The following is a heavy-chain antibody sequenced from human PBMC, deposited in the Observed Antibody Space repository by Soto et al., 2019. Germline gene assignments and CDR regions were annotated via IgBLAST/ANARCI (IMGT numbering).Heavy chain of an antibody. J-gene: IGHJ4*02. CDR3: TTDRIVVVTSREVVVITTSY. CDR2: IKSKTDGGTT. D-gene: IGHD3-22*01. Sequence: PGGSLRLSCAASGFTFSNAWMSWVRQAPGKGLEWVGRIKSKTDGGTTDYAAPVKGRFTISRDDSKNTLYLQMNSLKTEDTAVYYCTTDRIVVVTSREVVVITTSYWGQGTLVTVSS. CDR1: GFTFSNAW. V-gene: IGHV3-15*01.